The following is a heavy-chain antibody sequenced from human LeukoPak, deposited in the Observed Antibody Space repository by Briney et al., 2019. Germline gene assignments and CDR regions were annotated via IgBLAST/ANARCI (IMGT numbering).Heavy chain of an antibody. CDR2: INPNSGGT. Sequence: ASVKVSCKASAYTFTGYYMNWVRQSPGQGLEWMGWINPNSGGTNYAQKFQGRVTMTRDTSISTAYMELSRLRSDDTAVYYCARVTSEMATIDYWGQGTLVTVSS. D-gene: IGHD5-24*01. V-gene: IGHV1-2*02. J-gene: IGHJ4*02. CDR3: ARVTSEMATIDY. CDR1: AYTFTGYY.